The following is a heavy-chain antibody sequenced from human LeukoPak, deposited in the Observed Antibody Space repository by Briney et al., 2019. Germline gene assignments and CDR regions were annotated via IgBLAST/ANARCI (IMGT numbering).Heavy chain of an antibody. Sequence: ASVKVSCKASGYTFTSYYMHWVRQAPGQGLEWMGIINPSGGSTSYAQKFQGRVTMTRDMSTSTVYMELSSLRSEDTAVYYCARGGDYIKYYYYYMDVWGKGTTVTISS. V-gene: IGHV1-46*01. CDR2: INPSGGST. J-gene: IGHJ6*03. CDR3: ARGGDYIKYYYYYMDV. D-gene: IGHD4-17*01. CDR1: GYTFTSYY.